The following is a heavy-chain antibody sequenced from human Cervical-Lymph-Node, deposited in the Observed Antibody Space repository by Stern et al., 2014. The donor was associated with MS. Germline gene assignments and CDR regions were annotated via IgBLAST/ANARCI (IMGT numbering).Heavy chain of an antibody. CDR1: EYTHNNYL. CDR2: INPSGAT. V-gene: IGHV1-46*02. CDR3: AVRYCSGGRCYSVPDV. J-gene: IGHJ6*02. D-gene: IGHD2-15*01. Sequence: QVKLVQSGSEVKKPGASVKVSCKASEYTHNNYLIHWVRQAPGQRPDWMGVINPSGATNYAQKVQDRVPMTTDASTSTFYMELSRLRSEDTAVYYCAVRYCSGGRCYSVPDVWGQGTTVIVSS.